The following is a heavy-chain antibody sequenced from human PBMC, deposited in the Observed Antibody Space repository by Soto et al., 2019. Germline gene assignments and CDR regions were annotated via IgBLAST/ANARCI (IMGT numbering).Heavy chain of an antibody. Sequence: ASVKVSCKASGYTFTAHAMHWVRQAPGQGLEWMGWISAGKGDTKYSQKLQGRVTMTTDTSTSTAYMELRSLRSDDTAVYYCARDYAVAGLDYWGQGTLVTVSS. CDR1: GYTFTAHA. CDR2: ISAGKGDT. CDR3: ARDYAVAGLDY. V-gene: IGHV1-18*01. J-gene: IGHJ4*02. D-gene: IGHD6-19*01.